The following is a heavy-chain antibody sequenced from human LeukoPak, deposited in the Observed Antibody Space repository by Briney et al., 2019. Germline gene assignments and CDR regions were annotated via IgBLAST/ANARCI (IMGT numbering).Heavy chain of an antibody. V-gene: IGHV3-48*01. J-gene: IGHJ5*02. Sequence: GRSLRLSCAPSAFTFNTYSMNWVRQAPAKGLEGVSYISSTSSTIYYADSVKGRFTISRDNAKNSLYLQMNSLRVEDTAVYYCARVEGYGDYAWGEGTLVTVSS. D-gene: IGHD4-17*01. CDR1: AFTFNTYS. CDR2: ISSTSSTI. CDR3: ARVEGYGDYA.